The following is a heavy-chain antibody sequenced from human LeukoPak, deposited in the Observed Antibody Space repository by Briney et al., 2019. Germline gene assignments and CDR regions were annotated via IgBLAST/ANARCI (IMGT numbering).Heavy chain of an antibody. CDR1: GGSISSYY. J-gene: IGHJ4*02. D-gene: IGHD6-13*01. V-gene: IGHV4-4*07. CDR3: ARGGSSWQSFDY. CDR2: IYTSGST. Sequence: SETLSLTCTVSGGSISSYYWSWIRQAAGKGLQWIGRIYTSGSTDYNPSLKTRLTMSVDTSKNQFSLKLGSVTAADTAVYYCARGGSSWQSFDYWGQGTLVTVSS.